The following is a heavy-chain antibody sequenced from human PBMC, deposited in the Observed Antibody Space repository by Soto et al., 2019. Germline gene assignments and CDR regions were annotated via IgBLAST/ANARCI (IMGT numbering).Heavy chain of an antibody. V-gene: IGHV4-34*01. D-gene: IGHD2-8*02. Sequence: SVTMCVTSAVDGGKFIGYCWTWIRQPPGTGLEWIGEINHSGSTNYNPSLKSRVTISVDTSKNQFSLKLTSVTAADTAVYYCARDKITGLFDYWGQGTLVTVSS. J-gene: IGHJ4*02. CDR2: INHSGST. CDR1: GGKFIGYC. CDR3: ARDKITGLFDY.